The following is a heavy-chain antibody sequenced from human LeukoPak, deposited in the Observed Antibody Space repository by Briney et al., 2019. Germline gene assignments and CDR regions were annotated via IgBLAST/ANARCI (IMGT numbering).Heavy chain of an antibody. Sequence: SETLSLTCAVYGGSFSAYYWSWIRQPPGKGLEWIGEINHSGSTNYNPSLKSRVTISVDTSKNQFSLKLSSVTAADTAVYYYARGGTMIEGYYYMDVWGKGTTVTVSS. CDR3: ARGGTMIEGYYYMDV. CDR2: INHSGST. J-gene: IGHJ6*03. V-gene: IGHV4-34*01. D-gene: IGHD3-22*01. CDR1: GGSFSAYY.